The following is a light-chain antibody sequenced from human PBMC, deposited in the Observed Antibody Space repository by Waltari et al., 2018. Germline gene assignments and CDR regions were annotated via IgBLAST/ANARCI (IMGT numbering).Light chain of an antibody. CDR3: QPRSNGPWT. J-gene: IGKJ1*01. CDR1: QRVSSY. Sequence: EIVLTQSAATLSLSPGERATLSCRASQRVSSYLAWYQQKPGQARRLLIYDASNRSTGIPAGFSGSGSGTDFTLTISSLEPEDFAVYYCQPRSNGPWTFGEGTKVEIK. V-gene: IGKV3-11*01. CDR2: DAS.